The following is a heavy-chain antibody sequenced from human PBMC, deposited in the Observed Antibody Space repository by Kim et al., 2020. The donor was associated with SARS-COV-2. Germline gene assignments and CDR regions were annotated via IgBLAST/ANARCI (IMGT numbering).Heavy chain of an antibody. CDR3: ARDGADYYDSSFFDY. D-gene: IGHD3-22*01. CDR1: GFTVSSNY. Sequence: GGSLRLSCAASGFTVSSNYMSWVRQAPGKGLEWVSVIYSGGSTYYADSVKGRFTISRDNSKNTLYLQMNSLRAEDTAVYYCARDGADYYDSSFFDYWGQGTLVTVSS. J-gene: IGHJ4*02. V-gene: IGHV3-53*01. CDR2: IYSGGST.